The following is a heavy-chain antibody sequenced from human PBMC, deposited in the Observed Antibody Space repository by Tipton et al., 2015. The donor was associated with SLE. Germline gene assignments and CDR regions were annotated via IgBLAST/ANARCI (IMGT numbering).Heavy chain of an antibody. J-gene: IGHJ4*02. D-gene: IGHD3-10*01. CDR3: ARTDYYGLVTY. V-gene: IGHV4-34*01. CDR1: GGFFSGHY. CDR2: ISHSGTT. Sequence: TLSLTCAVYGGFFSGHYCTWIRQSPGKGLEWIGDISHSGTTNYNSSLRGRVTISGDTSKNQFSLKLRSMTAADTAVYFCARTDYYGLVTYWGQGALVIVSS.